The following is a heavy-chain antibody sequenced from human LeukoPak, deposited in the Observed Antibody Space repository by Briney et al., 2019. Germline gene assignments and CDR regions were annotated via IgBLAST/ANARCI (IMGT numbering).Heavy chain of an antibody. Sequence: GGSLRLSCAASGFTFSSYAMSWVRQAPGKGLEWVSAISGSGGSTYYADSVKGRFTISRDNSKNTLYLQMNSLRAENTAVYYCAKDFSYAHSFDYWGQGTLVTVSS. CDR2: ISGSGGST. J-gene: IGHJ4*02. CDR1: GFTFSSYA. V-gene: IGHV3-23*01. CDR3: AKDFSYAHSFDY. D-gene: IGHD1-26*01.